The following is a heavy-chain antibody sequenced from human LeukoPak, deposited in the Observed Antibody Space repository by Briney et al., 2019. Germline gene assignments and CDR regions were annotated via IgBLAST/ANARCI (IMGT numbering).Heavy chain of an antibody. CDR1: GFTFSTYA. CDR3: ARDRDYGTFDY. D-gene: IGHD4-17*01. J-gene: IGHJ4*02. Sequence: GGSLRLSCAASGFTFSTYAMSWVRQAPGKGLEWVSAISGSTGRTYYADSVKGRFTVSRDNAKNSLYLEMDSLRSDDTAIYYCARDRDYGTFDYWGQGTLVTVPS. V-gene: IGHV3-23*01. CDR2: ISGSTGRT.